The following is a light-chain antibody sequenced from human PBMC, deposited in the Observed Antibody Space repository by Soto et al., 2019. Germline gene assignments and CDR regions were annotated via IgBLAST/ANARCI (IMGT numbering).Light chain of an antibody. Sequence: QSVLTQPASVSESPGQSITISCTGTSRDVGGYNYVSWYQQHPGEVPRLVIYEVSNRPSGVSSRFSGSKSGNTASLTIPGLLAEDEADYYCSSYTSSSTYVFGTGNKLTV. CDR3: SSYTSSSTYV. J-gene: IGLJ1*01. CDR1: SRDVGGYNY. CDR2: EVS. V-gene: IGLV2-14*01.